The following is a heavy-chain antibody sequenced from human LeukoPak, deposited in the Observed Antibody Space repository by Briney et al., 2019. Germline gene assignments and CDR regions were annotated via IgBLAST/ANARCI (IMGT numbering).Heavy chain of an antibody. CDR3: ARDLNPDAFDI. CDR1: GYTFTGYY. J-gene: IGHJ3*02. CDR2: INPNSGGT. Sequence: ASVKVSCKASGYTFTGYYMHWARQAPGQGLEWLGWINPNSGGTTYAQKFRGRVTMTRDTSISTAYMELSGLRSDDKAVYYCARDLNPDAFDIWGQGTMVTVSS. V-gene: IGHV1-2*02.